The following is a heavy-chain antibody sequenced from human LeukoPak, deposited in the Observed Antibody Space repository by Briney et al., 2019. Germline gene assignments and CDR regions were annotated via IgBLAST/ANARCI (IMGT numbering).Heavy chain of an antibody. CDR1: GYTFTSYG. CDR2: ISAYNGNT. V-gene: IGHV1-18*01. CDR3: ARVEVRGVIITWVRGYGMDV. J-gene: IGHJ6*02. Sequence: GASVKVSCKASGYTFTSYGISWVRQAPGQGLEWMGWISAYNGNTNYAQKLQGRVTMTTDTSTSTAYMELRSLRSDDTAVYYCARVEVRGVIITWVRGYGMDVWGQGTTVTVSS. D-gene: IGHD3-10*01.